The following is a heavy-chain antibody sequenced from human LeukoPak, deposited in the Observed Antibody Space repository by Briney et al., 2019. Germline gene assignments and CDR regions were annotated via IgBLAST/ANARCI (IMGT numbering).Heavy chain of an antibody. D-gene: IGHD5-18*01. J-gene: IGHJ4*02. V-gene: IGHV3-23*01. Sequence: GGSLRLSCAASGFTFSSYAMSWVRQAPGKGLEWVSAISGSGGSTYYADSVKGRFTISRDNSKNTLYLQMNSLRAEDTAVYYCAKTTTKHNRIQLFNAPRIYYFDYWGQGTLVTVSS. CDR2: ISGSGGST. CDR1: GFTFSSYA. CDR3: AKTTTKHNRIQLFNAPRIYYFDY.